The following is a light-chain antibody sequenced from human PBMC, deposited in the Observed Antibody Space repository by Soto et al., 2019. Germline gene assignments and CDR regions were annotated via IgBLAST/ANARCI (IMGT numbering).Light chain of an antibody. CDR2: AAS. V-gene: IGKV1D-12*01. CDR3: QQTGSFPPS. J-gene: IGKJ5*01. Sequence: DILMTQSPSSVSASVGDSVTITCRASRDISSWLAWYQQRPEKATKLLIYAASTLQGGIPLRFSGSASGTEFTLTITSLQREDFATYYCQQTGSFPPSFGQGTRLE. CDR1: RDISSW.